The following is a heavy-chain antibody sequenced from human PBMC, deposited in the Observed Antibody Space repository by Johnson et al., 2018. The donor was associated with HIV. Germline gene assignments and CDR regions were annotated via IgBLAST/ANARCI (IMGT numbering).Heavy chain of an antibody. J-gene: IGHJ3*02. D-gene: IGHD1-26*01. CDR3: AKDMGGDRNAFDI. CDR1: GFTFSSYG. CDR2: ISYDGSNK. Sequence: QMQLVESGGGLVQPGGSLRLSCAASGFTFSSYGMHWVRQAPGKGLEWVAVISYDGSNKYYADSVKGRFTISRDNSKNTLYLQMNSLRAEDTAVYYCAKDMGGDRNAFDIWGQGTMVTVSS. V-gene: IGHV3-30*18.